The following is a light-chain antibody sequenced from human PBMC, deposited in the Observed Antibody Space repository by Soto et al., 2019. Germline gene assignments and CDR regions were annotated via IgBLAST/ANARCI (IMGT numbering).Light chain of an antibody. CDR3: AAWDDSLSGHWV. CDR2: RNN. J-gene: IGLJ3*02. CDR1: SSNIGSNY. Sequence: QSVLTQPPSASWAPGQRVTISCSGSSSNIGSNYVYWYQQLPGTAPKLLIYRNNQRPSGVPDRFSGSKSGTSASLAISGLRSEDEADYYCAAWDDSLSGHWVFGGGTKLTVL. V-gene: IGLV1-47*01.